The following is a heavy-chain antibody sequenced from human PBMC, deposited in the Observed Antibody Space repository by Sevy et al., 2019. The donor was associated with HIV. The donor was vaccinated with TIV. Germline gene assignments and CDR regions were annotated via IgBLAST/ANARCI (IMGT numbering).Heavy chain of an antibody. J-gene: IGHJ6*03. CDR3: AMGSYYYDSRYYMDV. CDR1: GYTFTGYY. D-gene: IGHD3-22*01. V-gene: IGHV1-2*02. CDR2: INPNSGGT. Sequence: ASVKFSCKASGYTFTGYYMHWVRQAPGQGLEWMGWINPNSGGTNYAQKFQGRVTMTRDTSISTAYMELSRLRSDDTAVYYCAMGSYYYDSRYYMDVWGKGTTVTVSS.